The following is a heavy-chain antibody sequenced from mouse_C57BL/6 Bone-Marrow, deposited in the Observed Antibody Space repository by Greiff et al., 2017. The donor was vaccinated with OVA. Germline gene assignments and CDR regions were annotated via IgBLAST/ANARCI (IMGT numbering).Heavy chain of an antibody. J-gene: IGHJ4*01. CDR1: GYTFTEYT. CDR2: IYPRSGNT. V-gene: IGHV1-81*01. CDR3: ASIYDGYSYAMDY. Sequence: QVQLQQSGAELVKPGASVKLSCKASGYTFTEYTIHWVKQRTGQGLEWIGEIYPRSGNTYYNEKFKGKATLTADKSSSTAYMELRSLTSEDSAVYFCASIYDGYSYAMDYWGQGTSVTVSS. D-gene: IGHD2-3*01.